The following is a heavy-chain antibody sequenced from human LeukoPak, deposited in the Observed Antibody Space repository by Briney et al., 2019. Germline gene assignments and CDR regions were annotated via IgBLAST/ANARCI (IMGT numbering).Heavy chain of an antibody. V-gene: IGHV1-69*05. CDR1: GGTFSSYA. Sequence: ASVKVSCKASGGTFSSYAISWVRQAPGQGLEWMGGIIPIFGTANYAQKFQGRVTITTDESTSTAYMKLSSLRSEDTAVYYCALNRGQYCSSTSCQRWFDPWGQGTLVTVSS. CDR3: ALNRGQYCSSTSCQRWFDP. J-gene: IGHJ5*02. D-gene: IGHD2-2*01. CDR2: IIPIFGTA.